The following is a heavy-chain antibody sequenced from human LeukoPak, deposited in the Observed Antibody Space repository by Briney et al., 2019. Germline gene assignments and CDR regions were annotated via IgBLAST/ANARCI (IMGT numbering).Heavy chain of an antibody. J-gene: IGHJ4*02. D-gene: IGHD3-22*01. CDR3: AKANYDSSGYYIDY. CDR1: GFTFSSYG. V-gene: IGHV3-33*06. CDR2: IWYDGSNK. Sequence: GRSLRLSCAASGFTFSSYGMHWVRQAPGKGLEWVAVIWYDGSNKYYADSVKGRFTISRDNSKNTLYLQMNSLRAEDTAVYYCAKANYDSSGYYIDYWGQGTLVTVSS.